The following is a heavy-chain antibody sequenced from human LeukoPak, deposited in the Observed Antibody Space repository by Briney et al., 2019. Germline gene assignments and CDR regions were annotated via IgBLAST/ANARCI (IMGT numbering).Heavy chain of an antibody. J-gene: IGHJ4*02. CDR1: GGSISSYY. Sequence: SETQSLTCTVSGGSISSYYWSWLRQPPGKGLEWLGYIYYSGSTNYNPSLKSRVTISVDTSKNQFSLKLSSVTAADTAVYYCAAIGNSYYYDSSGYYYFDYWGQGTLVTVSS. D-gene: IGHD3-22*01. V-gene: IGHV4-59*01. CDR2: IYYSGST. CDR3: AAIGNSYYYDSSGYYYFDY.